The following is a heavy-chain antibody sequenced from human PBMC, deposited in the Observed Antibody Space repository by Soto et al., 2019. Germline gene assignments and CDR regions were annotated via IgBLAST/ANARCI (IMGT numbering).Heavy chain of an antibody. CDR2: IKSKTDGGTT. Sequence: EVQLVESGGGLVKPGGSLRLSCAASGFTFSNAWMSWVRQAPGKGLEWVGRIKSKTDGGTTDYAAPVKGRFTISRDDSKNTLYLQMNSLKTEDTAVYYCTIATVTSHYYYYYGMDVWGQGTTVTVSS. CDR1: GFTFSNAW. D-gene: IGHD4-17*01. J-gene: IGHJ6*02. V-gene: IGHV3-15*01. CDR3: TIATVTSHYYYYYGMDV.